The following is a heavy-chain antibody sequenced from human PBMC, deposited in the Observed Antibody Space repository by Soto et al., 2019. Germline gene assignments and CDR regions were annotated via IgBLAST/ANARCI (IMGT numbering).Heavy chain of an antibody. CDR2: IYSGGST. D-gene: IGHD3-9*01. CDR1: GFTVSSNY. J-gene: IGHJ6*02. CDR3: ARDDYDILTGTPLGMDV. V-gene: IGHV3-53*04. Sequence: PGGSLRLSCAASGFTVSSNYMSWVRQAPGKGLEWVSVIYSGGSTYYADSVKGRFTISRHNSKNTLYLQMNSLRAEDTAVYYCARDDYDILTGTPLGMDVWGQGTTVTVSS.